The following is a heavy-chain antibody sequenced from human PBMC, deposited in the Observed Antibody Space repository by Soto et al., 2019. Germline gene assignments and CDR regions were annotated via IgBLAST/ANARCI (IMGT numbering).Heavy chain of an antibody. Sequence: SETLSLTCAVYGGSFSGYYWSWFRQPPGKGLEWIGQIHHTGNTTYSPSLRSRVSISVDTSKKQFSLKLSSVTAADTAVYYCERELGKYYYDSSGYYFDYWGQGTLVTAPQ. D-gene: IGHD3-22*01. V-gene: IGHV4-34*01. CDR1: GGSFSGYY. CDR3: ERELGKYYYDSSGYYFDY. J-gene: IGHJ4*02. CDR2: IHHTGNT.